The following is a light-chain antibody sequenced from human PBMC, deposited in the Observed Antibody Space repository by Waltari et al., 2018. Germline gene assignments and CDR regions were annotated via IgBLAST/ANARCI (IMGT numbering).Light chain of an antibody. Sequence: DIQMTQFPSTLSASVGDTVTITCRASESISSWLAWYQQKPGKAPKLLIYTTSNLGTGVPSRFSGRGSVTQFTLTINSLQPDDVATYYCQHYISSPWTFGQGTKVEIK. CDR2: TTS. J-gene: IGKJ1*01. V-gene: IGKV1-5*03. CDR1: ESISSW. CDR3: QHYISSPWT.